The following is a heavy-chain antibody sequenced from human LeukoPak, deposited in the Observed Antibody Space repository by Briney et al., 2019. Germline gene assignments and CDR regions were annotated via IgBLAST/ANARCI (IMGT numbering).Heavy chain of an antibody. CDR3: ARSSYDFWSGYYTSYYFDY. J-gene: IGHJ4*02. V-gene: IGHV4-34*01. D-gene: IGHD3-3*01. CDR1: GGSFSGYY. Sequence: SETLSLTCAGYGGSFSGYYWSWIRQPPGKGLEWIGEINHSGSTNYNPSLKSRVTISVDTSKNQFSLKLSSVTAADTAVYYCARSSYDFWSGYYTSYYFDYWGQGTLVTVSS. CDR2: INHSGST.